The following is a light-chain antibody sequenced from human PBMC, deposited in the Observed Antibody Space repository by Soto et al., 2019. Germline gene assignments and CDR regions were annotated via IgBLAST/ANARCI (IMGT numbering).Light chain of an antibody. CDR3: QQTYSSPET. Sequence: DIQMTQSPPSLSASVGDRETITCRASQTISNYLNWYQQKPGKAPKLLIYASFTLQSGVPSRFSGHGSGTDFTLTISGLQPEDFGTYFCQQTYSSPETFGQGTKVEI. V-gene: IGKV1-39*01. J-gene: IGKJ1*01. CDR2: ASF. CDR1: QTISNY.